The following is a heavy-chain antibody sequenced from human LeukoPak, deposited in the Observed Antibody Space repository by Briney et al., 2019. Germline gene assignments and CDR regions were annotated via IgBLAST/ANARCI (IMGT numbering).Heavy chain of an antibody. J-gene: IGHJ4*02. CDR1: GFTFSSYA. CDR2: ISGSGGST. V-gene: IGHV3-23*01. D-gene: IGHD2-2*01. CDR3: AESLGYCSSTSCYAVDY. Sequence: GGSLRLSCAASGFTFSSYAMSWVRQAPGKGLEWVSAISGSGGSTYYADSVKGRSTISRDNSKNTLYLQMNSLRAEDTAVYYCAESLGYCSSTSCYAVDYWGQGTLVTVSS.